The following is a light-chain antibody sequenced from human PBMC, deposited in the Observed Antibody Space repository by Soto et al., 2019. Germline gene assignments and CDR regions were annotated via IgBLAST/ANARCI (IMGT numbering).Light chain of an antibody. V-gene: IGKV4-1*01. CDR3: QQYYSTPLT. Sequence: DIVMTQSPDSLAVSLGERATINCKPSQSVLYSSNNKNYLAWYQQKPGQPPKLLIYWASTRESGVPDRFSGSGSGTDFTLTISSLQAEDVAVYYCQQYYSTPLTFGQGTKVDTK. J-gene: IGKJ1*01. CDR1: QSVLYSSNNKNY. CDR2: WAS.